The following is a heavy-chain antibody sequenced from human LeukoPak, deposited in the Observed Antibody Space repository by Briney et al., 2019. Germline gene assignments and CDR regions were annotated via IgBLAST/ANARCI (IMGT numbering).Heavy chain of an antibody. Sequence: ASVKVSCKASGYTFTSYGISWVRQAPGKGLEWMGWISGYNGNTNYAQTLQGRVTMITDTSTSTVYMELRSLRSDDTAVYYCARDLKMGYSSGRYSWGTGSSNDYWGQGTLVTVSS. V-gene: IGHV1-18*01. D-gene: IGHD6-19*01. CDR2: ISGYNGNT. CDR3: ARDLKMGYSSGRYSWGTGSSNDY. J-gene: IGHJ4*02. CDR1: GYTFTSYG.